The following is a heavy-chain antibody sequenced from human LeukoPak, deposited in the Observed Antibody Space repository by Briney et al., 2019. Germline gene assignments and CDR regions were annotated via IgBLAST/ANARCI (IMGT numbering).Heavy chain of an antibody. CDR1: GFTVSSNY. V-gene: IGHV3-53*01. D-gene: IGHD6-13*01. CDR2: IYSGGST. Sequence: PEGSLRLSCAASGFTVSSNYMSWVRQAPGKGLEWVSVIYSGGSTYYADSVKGRFTISRDNSKNTLYLQMNSLRAEDTAVYYCAGEVLSSSWRLRDYWGQGTLVTVSS. J-gene: IGHJ4*02. CDR3: AGEVLSSSWRLRDY.